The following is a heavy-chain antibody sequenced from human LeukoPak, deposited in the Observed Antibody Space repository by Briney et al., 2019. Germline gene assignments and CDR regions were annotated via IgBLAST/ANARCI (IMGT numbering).Heavy chain of an antibody. Sequence: PGGSLRLSCAASGFTFDDYAMHWVRQAPGKGLEWASGLSWNRGSIGYADSVKGRFTISRDNAKMSLYLQMNSLRAEDTALYYCAKGYCSSISCHADYWGQGTLVTASS. CDR2: LSWNRGSI. CDR1: GFTFDDYA. D-gene: IGHD2-2*01. J-gene: IGHJ4*02. CDR3: AKGYCSSISCHADY. V-gene: IGHV3-9*01.